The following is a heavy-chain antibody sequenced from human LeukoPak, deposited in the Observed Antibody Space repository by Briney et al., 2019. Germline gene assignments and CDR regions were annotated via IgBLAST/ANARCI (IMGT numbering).Heavy chain of an antibody. Sequence: PGGSLRLSCAASGFTFSSYGMHWVRQAPGKGLEWVAVISYDGSNKYYADSVKGRFTISRDNSKNTLYLQMNSLRAEDTAVYYCARAGNHIAAAGLDYWGQGTLVTVSS. CDR3: ARAGNHIAAAGLDY. CDR1: GFTFSSYG. D-gene: IGHD6-13*01. CDR2: ISYDGSNK. V-gene: IGHV3-30*03. J-gene: IGHJ4*02.